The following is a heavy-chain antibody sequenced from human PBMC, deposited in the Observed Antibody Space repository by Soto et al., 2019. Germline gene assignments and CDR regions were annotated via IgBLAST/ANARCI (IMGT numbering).Heavy chain of an antibody. Sequence: PGESLKISCSASGFTFSNCAMSWVRQAPGKGLEWVSTISGRGGSTYYADSVKGRLTISRDNSKNTLFLQMNSLRAEVTAVYYCAKRFYREEDGYNFFDSWGQGTLVTVYS. V-gene: IGHV3-23*01. CDR3: AKRFYREEDGYNFFDS. J-gene: IGHJ4*02. CDR1: GFTFSNCA. CDR2: ISGRGGST. D-gene: IGHD5-18*01.